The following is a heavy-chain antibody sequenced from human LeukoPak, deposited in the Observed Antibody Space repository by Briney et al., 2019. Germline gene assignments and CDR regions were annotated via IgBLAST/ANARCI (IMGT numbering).Heavy chain of an antibody. V-gene: IGHV3-49*04. CDR2: IRSKAYGGTT. CDR1: GFTFGDYA. CDR3: TRDRDSGSYRYRLS. D-gene: IGHD1-26*01. Sequence: PGGSLRLSCTASGFTFGDYAMSWVRQAPGKGLEWVGFIRSKAYGGTTEYAASVQGTFTISRDDTKSIAYLQMNSLKTEETAVYYCTRDRDSGSYRYRLSWGQGTLVTVSS. J-gene: IGHJ4*02.